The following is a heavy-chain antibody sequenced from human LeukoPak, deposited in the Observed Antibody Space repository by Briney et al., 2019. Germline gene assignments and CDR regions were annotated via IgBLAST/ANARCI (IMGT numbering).Heavy chain of an antibody. CDR2: IKSKTDGGTT. J-gene: IGHJ4*02. D-gene: IGHD6-19*01. V-gene: IGHV3-15*07. Sequence: AGGSLRLSCAASGFTFSNAWMNWVRQAPGKGLEWVGRIKSKTDGGTTDYAAPVKGRFTISRDDSKNTLYLQMNSLKTEDTAVYYCTTDSVWAAVADIDYWGQGTLVTVSS. CDR1: GFTFSNAW. CDR3: TTDSVWAAVADIDY.